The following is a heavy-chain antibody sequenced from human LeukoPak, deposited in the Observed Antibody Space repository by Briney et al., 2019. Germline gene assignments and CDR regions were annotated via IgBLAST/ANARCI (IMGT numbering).Heavy chain of an antibody. D-gene: IGHD3-3*01. CDR3: ARQLRSLEWFSETNWFDP. V-gene: IGHV4-30-4*08. CDR1: GGSISSGDYY. CDR2: IYYSGST. Sequence: SETLSLTCTVSGGSISSGDYYWSWIRQPPGKGLEWIGYIYYSGSTYYNPSLKSRVTISVDTSKNQFSLKLSSVTAADTAVYYCARQLRSLEWFSETNWFDPWGQGTLVTVSS. J-gene: IGHJ5*02.